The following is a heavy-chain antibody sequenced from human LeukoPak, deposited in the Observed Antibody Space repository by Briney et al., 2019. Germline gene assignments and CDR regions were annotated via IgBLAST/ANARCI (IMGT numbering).Heavy chain of an antibody. CDR2: ISSSGSTI. Sequence: GGSLRLSCAASGFTFSSYEMNWVRQAPGKGLEWVSYISSSGSTIYYADSVKGRFTISRDNAKNSLYLQMNSLRAEDTTVFYCARDTLGEGEDANYAVYYFDYWGQGTVVTVSS. CDR3: ARDTLGEGEDANYAVYYFDY. CDR1: GFTFSSYE. J-gene: IGHJ4*02. V-gene: IGHV3-48*03. D-gene: IGHD4/OR15-4a*01.